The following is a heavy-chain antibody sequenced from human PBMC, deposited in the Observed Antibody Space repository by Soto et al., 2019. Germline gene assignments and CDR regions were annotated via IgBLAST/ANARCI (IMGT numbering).Heavy chain of an antibody. CDR2: IYYSGST. CDR3: RSSTSCYDDSCVDV. D-gene: IGHD2-2*01. J-gene: IGHJ6*02. V-gene: IGHV4-39*01. Sequence: SETLSLTCTVTGDSISSRSYYWGWIRQPPGKGLEWIGSIYYSGSTYNNPSLRSRVSMSIDTSKDQFSLKLKSVTAADTAMYYCRSSTSCYDDSCVDVWGQGSMVTVSS. CDR1: GDSISSRSYY.